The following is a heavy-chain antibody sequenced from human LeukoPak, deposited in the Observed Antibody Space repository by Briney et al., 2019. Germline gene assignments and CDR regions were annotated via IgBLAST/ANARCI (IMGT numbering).Heavy chain of an antibody. V-gene: IGHV4-30-4*01. CDR3: ARTAPRKMITMVRGVQEDY. CDR2: IYYSGST. Sequence: SETLSLTCTVSGVSIGSGDYYWSWIRQPPGKGLEWIGYIYYSGSTYYNPSLKSRVTISVDTSKNQFSLKLSSVTAADTAVYYCARTAPRKMITMVRGVQEDYWGQGTLVTVSS. D-gene: IGHD3-10*01. J-gene: IGHJ4*02. CDR1: GVSIGSGDYY.